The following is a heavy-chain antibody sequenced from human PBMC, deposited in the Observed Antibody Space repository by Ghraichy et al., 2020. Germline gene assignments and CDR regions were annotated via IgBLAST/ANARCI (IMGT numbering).Heavy chain of an antibody. CDR3: ARVAQDGYNLLDK. D-gene: IGHD5-24*01. J-gene: IGHJ4*02. CDR1: GFSFSYSW. Sequence: LSLTCAASGFSFSYSWMHWVRQAPGKGLVWVSRINRDGSSTNYADSVKGRFTISRDNAKNTLYLEMNSLRAEDTAEYYCARVAQDGYNLLDKWGQGTLVTVSS. V-gene: IGHV3-74*01. CDR2: INRDGSST.